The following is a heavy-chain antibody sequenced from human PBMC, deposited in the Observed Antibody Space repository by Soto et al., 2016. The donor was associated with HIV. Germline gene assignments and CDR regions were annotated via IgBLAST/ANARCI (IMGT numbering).Heavy chain of an antibody. CDR3: AREKGQQLPLDY. CDR1: GFTFSSYS. Sequence: EVQLVESGGGLVKPGGSLRLSCAASGFTFSSYSMNWVRQAPGKGLEWVSSITSSSNYIYYADSVKGRFTISRDNAKNSLYLQMNSLRVDDTAVYCCAREKGQQLPLDYWGQGTLVTVSS. CDR2: ITSSSNYI. D-gene: IGHD6-13*01. V-gene: IGHV3-21*01. J-gene: IGHJ4*02.